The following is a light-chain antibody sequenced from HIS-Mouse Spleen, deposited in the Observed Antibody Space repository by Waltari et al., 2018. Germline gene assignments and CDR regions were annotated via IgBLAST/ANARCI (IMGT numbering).Light chain of an antibody. CDR2: EGS. V-gene: IGLV2-23*01. Sequence: QSALTQPASVSGSPGQSITIPCTRTSSDVGSYNLFSCYQQHPGKAPKLMIYEGSKRPSGVSNRFSGSKSGNTASLTISGLQAEDEADYYCCSYAGSSTNWVFGGGTKLTVL. CDR1: SSDVGSYNL. CDR3: CSYAGSSTNWV. J-gene: IGLJ3*02.